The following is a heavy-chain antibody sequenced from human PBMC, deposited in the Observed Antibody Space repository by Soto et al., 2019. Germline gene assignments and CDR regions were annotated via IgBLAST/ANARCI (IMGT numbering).Heavy chain of an antibody. V-gene: IGHV3-30*18. J-gene: IGHJ4*02. CDR2: ISYDGSNK. D-gene: IGHD3-3*01. CDR1: GFTFSSYG. Sequence: PGGSLRLSCAASGFTFSSYGMHWVRQAPGKGLEWVAVISYDGSNKYYADSVKGRFTISRDNSKNTLYLQMNSLRAEDTAVYYCAKDASDFWGGYYTGIVDYWGQGTLVTVSS. CDR3: AKDASDFWGGYYTGIVDY.